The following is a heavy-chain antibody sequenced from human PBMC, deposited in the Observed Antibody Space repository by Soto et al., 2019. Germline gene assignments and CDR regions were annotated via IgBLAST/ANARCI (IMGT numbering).Heavy chain of an antibody. Sequence: GGSLRLSCATSGFTFTRSGMHWVRQAPGKGLDWVAVISSDGGNKYYGDSVRGRFTISRDNSNNTRFLEMKSLRVDDTAVYYCAKVRFGRGILANIADVWGQGTTATVTS. J-gene: IGHJ6*01. V-gene: IGHV3-30*18. CDR2: ISSDGGNK. D-gene: IGHD3-16*01. CDR3: AKVRFGRGILANIADV. CDR1: GFTFTRSG.